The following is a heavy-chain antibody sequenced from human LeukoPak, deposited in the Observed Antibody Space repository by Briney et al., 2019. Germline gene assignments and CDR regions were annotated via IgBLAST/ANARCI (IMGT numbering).Heavy chain of an antibody. CDR3: ARGGWFDP. V-gene: IGHV4-34*01. Sequence: SETLSLTCAVYGGSFSGYYWSWIRQPPGKGLEWIGEINHSGSTNYNPSLKSRVTISVDTSKNQFSLKLSAVTAADTAVYYCARGGWFDPWGQGTLVTVSS. CDR2: INHSGST. CDR1: GGSFSGYY. J-gene: IGHJ5*02.